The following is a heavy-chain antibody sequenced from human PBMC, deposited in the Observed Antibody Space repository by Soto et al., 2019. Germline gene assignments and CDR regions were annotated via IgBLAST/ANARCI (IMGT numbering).Heavy chain of an antibody. Sequence: PSETLSLTCTVSGGSISSYYWGWIRQPPGKGLEWIGYIYYSGSTNYNPSLKSRVTISVDTSKNQFSLKLNSMTAADTAVYYCARHNYGSGRTYFDYWGQGTLVTVSS. CDR1: GGSISSYY. J-gene: IGHJ4*02. CDR2: IYYSGST. V-gene: IGHV4-59*08. D-gene: IGHD3-10*01. CDR3: ARHNYGSGRTYFDY.